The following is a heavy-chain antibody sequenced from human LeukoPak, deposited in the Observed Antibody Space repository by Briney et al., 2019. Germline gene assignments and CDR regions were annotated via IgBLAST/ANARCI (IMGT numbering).Heavy chain of an antibody. J-gene: IGHJ6*03. D-gene: IGHD3-10*01. V-gene: IGHV3-43*02. CDR2: ISGDGDRT. Sequence: GGSLRLSCAASGFTFDDYAMHWVRQAPEKGLEWVSLISGDGDRTYYADSVKGRFTISRDNSKNSLYLQTNSLRTEDTALYYCAKDTIPYGRSYYYMDVWGKGATVTVSS. CDR1: GFTFDDYA. CDR3: AKDTIPYGRSYYYMDV.